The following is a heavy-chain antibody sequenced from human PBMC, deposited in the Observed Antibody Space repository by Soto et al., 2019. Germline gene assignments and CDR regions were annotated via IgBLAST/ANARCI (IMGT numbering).Heavy chain of an antibody. CDR2: INPNSGGT. J-gene: IGHJ4*02. V-gene: IGHV1-2*02. D-gene: IGHD6-13*01. Sequence: ASVKVSCKASGYTFTGYYMHWVRQAPGRGLEWMGWINPNSGGTNYAQKFQGRVTMTRDTSISTAYMELSRLRSDDTAVYYCARDWAGYSSSWPFDYWGQGTLVTVSS. CDR1: GYTFTGYY. CDR3: ARDWAGYSSSWPFDY.